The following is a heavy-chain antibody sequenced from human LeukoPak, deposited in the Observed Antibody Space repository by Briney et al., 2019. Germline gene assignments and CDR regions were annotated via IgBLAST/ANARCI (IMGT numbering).Heavy chain of an antibody. Sequence: SQTLSLTCAISGDSVSSNSATWNWIRQSPSRGLEWLGRTYYRAKWYNDYAASVKSPITTRQDISKHHFSLQLNSVTPEDTAVYYCARDGMAVAVGYFDRWGRGTLVTVSS. CDR3: ARDGMAVAVGYFDR. J-gene: IGHJ2*01. D-gene: IGHD6-19*01. CDR1: GDSVSSNSAT. CDR2: TYYRAKWYN. V-gene: IGHV6-1*01.